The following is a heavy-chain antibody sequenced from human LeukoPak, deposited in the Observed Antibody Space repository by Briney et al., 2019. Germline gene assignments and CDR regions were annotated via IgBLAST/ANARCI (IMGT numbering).Heavy chain of an antibody. CDR3: ATSGSYHKYYFDY. CDR1: GYSFSAYY. CDR2: INPSGGST. V-gene: IGHV1-46*01. D-gene: IGHD1-26*01. Sequence: GASVKISCKASGYSFSAYYMHWVRQAPGQGLDWMGVINPSGGSTSYALKFQDRVTVSRDTSTSTVYVELSSLRSDDTAVYFCATSGSYHKYYFDYWGQGTLVTVSS. J-gene: IGHJ4*02.